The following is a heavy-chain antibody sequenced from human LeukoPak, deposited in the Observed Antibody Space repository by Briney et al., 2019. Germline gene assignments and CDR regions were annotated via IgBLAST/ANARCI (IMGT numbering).Heavy chain of an antibody. CDR3: ARDLSSTSSWATVPDY. V-gene: IGHV3-30-3*01. CDR2: ISYDGSNK. CDR1: GVTFSSYA. Sequence: GGSLRLSCAASGVTFSSYAMHWVRQAPGRGREWVAVISYDGSNKYYADSVKGRFTISRDNSKNTLYLQMNSLRAEDTAVYYCARDLSSTSSWATVPDYWGQGTLVTVSS. D-gene: IGHD2-2*01. J-gene: IGHJ4*02.